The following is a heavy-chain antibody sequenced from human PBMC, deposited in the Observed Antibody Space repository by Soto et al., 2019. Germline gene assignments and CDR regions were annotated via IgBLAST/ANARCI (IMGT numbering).Heavy chain of an antibody. CDR1: GYSFTTYW. Sequence: EVQLVQSGAEVKKPGESLKISCKASGYSFTTYWIAWVRQMPGKGLEWMGIIYPGDSDTRYSPSFQGQVTISADKSISTAYLQWSSLKASDTAMYYCAKVSWSYYDPFDYWGQGTLVTVSS. J-gene: IGHJ4*02. CDR2: IYPGDSDT. CDR3: AKVSWSYYDPFDY. D-gene: IGHD1-26*01. V-gene: IGHV5-51*03.